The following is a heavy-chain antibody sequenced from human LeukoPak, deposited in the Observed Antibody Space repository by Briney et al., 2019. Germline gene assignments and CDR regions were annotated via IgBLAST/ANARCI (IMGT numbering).Heavy chain of an antibody. D-gene: IGHD3-10*01. J-gene: IGHJ5*02. V-gene: IGHV3-23*01. CDR2: ISGSGGST. CDR1: GFTFSSYA. CDR3: AKDLETGVYGFGWFDP. Sequence: GGSLRLSCAASGFTFSSYAMSWVRQAPGKGLEWVSAISGSGGSTYYADSVKGRFTISRDNSKNTLYLQMNSLRAEDTAVYYCAKDLETGVYGFGWFDPWGRGTLVTVSS.